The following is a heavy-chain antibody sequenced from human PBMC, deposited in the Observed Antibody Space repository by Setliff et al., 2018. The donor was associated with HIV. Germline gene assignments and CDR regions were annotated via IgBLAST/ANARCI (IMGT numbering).Heavy chain of an antibody. CDR2: INTNTGNP. Sequence: ASVKVSCKASGYTFTSYAMNWVRQAPGQGLEWMGWINTNTGNPTYAQGFTGRFVFSLDTSVSTAYLQISSLKAEDTAVYYCATDAYHDSLTGPTPGAFDIWGQGTVVTVSS. CDR1: GYTFTSYA. D-gene: IGHD3-9*01. V-gene: IGHV7-4-1*02. CDR3: ATDAYHDSLTGPTPGAFDI. J-gene: IGHJ3*02.